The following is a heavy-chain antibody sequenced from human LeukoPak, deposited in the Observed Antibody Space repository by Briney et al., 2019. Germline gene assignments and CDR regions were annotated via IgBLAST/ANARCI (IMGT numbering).Heavy chain of an antibody. D-gene: IGHD6-6*01. CDR1: GFTFSDSY. V-gene: IGHV3-11*04. Sequence: AGGSLRLSCAASGFTFSDSYMTWVRQAPGKGVEWVAYISGSGHDINYSDSVKGRFTISRDNARNSLYLQMSSLRVEDTAVYYCTRDPRHFDSCGQGTLVTVSS. CDR3: TRDPRHFDS. CDR2: ISGSGHDI. J-gene: IGHJ5*01.